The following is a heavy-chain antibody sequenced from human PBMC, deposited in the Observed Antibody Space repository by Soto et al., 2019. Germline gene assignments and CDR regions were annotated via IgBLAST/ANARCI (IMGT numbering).Heavy chain of an antibody. V-gene: IGHV4-30-2*06. J-gene: IGHJ3*01. CDR2: IFHNGNT. Sequence: HLQLQESGSGLVRPSETLSLTCAVSGGSMNRGDCAWNWIRQSLGKGLEWIGCIFHNGNTQYNPSLQTRLLKSGQRSHNQFSLTLSSVTAGATAVYSCARDSYDSSGCGVNAGLDSWGPGKRVNVS. CDR3: ARDSYDSSGCGVNAGLDS. CDR1: GGSMNRGDCA. D-gene: IGHD3-22*01.